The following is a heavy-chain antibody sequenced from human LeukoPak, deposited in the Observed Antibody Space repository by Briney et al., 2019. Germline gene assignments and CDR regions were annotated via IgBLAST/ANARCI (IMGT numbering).Heavy chain of an antibody. V-gene: IGHV1-2*02. CDR1: GYTFTGYY. CDR2: INPNNGGT. CDR3: ARDYCSGGSCYSGFDP. Sequence: GASVKVSCKASGYTFTGYYMHWVRQAPGQGLEWMGWINPNNGGTNYAQKFQGRVTMTRDTSISTAYMELSRLRSDDTAVYYCARDYCSGGSCYSGFDPWGQGTLVTVSS. D-gene: IGHD2-15*01. J-gene: IGHJ5*02.